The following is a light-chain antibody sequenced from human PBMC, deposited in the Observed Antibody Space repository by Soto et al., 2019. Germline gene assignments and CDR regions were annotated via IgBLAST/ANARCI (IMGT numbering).Light chain of an antibody. CDR3: QQTYSSPRT. CDR1: QSIRRS. Sequence: DIQMTQSPSSLSASVADRVTITCRASQSIRRSLNWYQQKPGKAPKLLIYAASSLQGGVPSRFSGSGSGTDFTLTISSLQPEDFAIYYCQQTYSSPRTFGQGTKVDIK. CDR2: AAS. J-gene: IGKJ1*01. V-gene: IGKV1-39*01.